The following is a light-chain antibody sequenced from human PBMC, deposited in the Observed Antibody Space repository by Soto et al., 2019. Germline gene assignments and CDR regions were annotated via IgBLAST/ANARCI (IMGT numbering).Light chain of an antibody. CDR3: SSYAGSNNLM. CDR1: SSDVGSYNY. V-gene: IGLV2-8*01. CDR2: EVT. Sequence: QSVLTQPPSASGSPGQSVTISCTGTSSDVGSYNYVSWYQQHPGKAPKLLIYEVTKRPSGVPDRFSGSKSGNTASLTVSGLQADDEADYYCSSYAGSNNLMFGGGTKVTVL. J-gene: IGLJ3*02.